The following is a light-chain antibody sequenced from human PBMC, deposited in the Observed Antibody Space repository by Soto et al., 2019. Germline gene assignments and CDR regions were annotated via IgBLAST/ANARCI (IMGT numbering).Light chain of an antibody. Sequence: QSALTQPASVSGSPGQSITISCTGTSSDVGGYNYVSWYQQHPGKAPKLMIYDVSNRPSGVSNRFSGSKSGNTASLTISGLQAEDEGDYYCSSYTSSSPLYVFGTGTKLTVL. CDR2: DVS. J-gene: IGLJ1*01. CDR3: SSYTSSSPLYV. V-gene: IGLV2-14*01. CDR1: SSDVGGYNY.